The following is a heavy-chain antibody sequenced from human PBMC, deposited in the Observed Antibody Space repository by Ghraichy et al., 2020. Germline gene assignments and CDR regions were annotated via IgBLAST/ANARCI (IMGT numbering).Heavy chain of an antibody. CDR3: ARLLVKTSEWELLNYFDY. J-gene: IGHJ4*02. CDR2: IYTSGST. D-gene: IGHD1-26*01. V-gene: IGHV4-4*07. CDR1: GGSISSYY. Sequence: SETLSLTCTISGGSISSYYWSWIRQPAGKGLEWIGRIYTSGSTNYNPSLKSRVTMSVDTSKNQFSLKLSSVTAADTAVYYCARLLVKTSEWELLNYFDYWGQGTLVTVSS.